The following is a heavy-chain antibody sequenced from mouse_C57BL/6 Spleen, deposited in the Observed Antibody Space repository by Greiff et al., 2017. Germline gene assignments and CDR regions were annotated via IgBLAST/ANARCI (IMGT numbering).Heavy chain of an antibody. Sequence: VKLQESGPGLVAPLQSLSITCTVSGFSLTSYGVDWVRQPPGKGLEWLGVIWGGGSTNYNSAPMSRLSNSKDNSKSQVFLKMNSLQTDETAVYYCAKRGSSYAMDYWGQGTSVTVSA. CDR1: GFSLTSYG. CDR3: AKRGSSYAMDY. V-gene: IGHV2-9*01. CDR2: IWGGGST. J-gene: IGHJ4*01.